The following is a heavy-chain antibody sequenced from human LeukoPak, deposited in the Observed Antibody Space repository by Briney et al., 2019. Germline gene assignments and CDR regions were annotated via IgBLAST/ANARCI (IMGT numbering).Heavy chain of an antibody. D-gene: IGHD3-16*01. CDR3: ASLYYDYVWGSYP. Sequence: KSSETLSLTCTVSGGSISSSSYYWGWIRQPPGKGPEWIGSIYYSGSTYYNPSLKSRVTISVDTSKNQFSLKLSSVTAADTAVYYCASLYYDYVWGSYPWGQGTLVTVSS. V-gene: IGHV4-39*01. CDR2: IYYSGST. CDR1: GGSISSSSYY. J-gene: IGHJ5*02.